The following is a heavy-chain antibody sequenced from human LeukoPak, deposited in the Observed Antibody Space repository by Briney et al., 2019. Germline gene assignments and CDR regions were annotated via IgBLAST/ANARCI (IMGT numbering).Heavy chain of an antibody. CDR1: GFASAFTFSTYE. V-gene: IGHV3-48*03. Sequence: GGSLRLSCTASGFASAFTFSTYEMNWVRQAPGKGLEWLSHISGSGSTKYHADSVKGRFIVSRDNTKNSLYLQMNSLRDEDTSVYYCARDHSGTYSNYWHFDLWGRGTLVTVSS. CDR3: ARDHSGTYSNYWHFDL. J-gene: IGHJ2*01. D-gene: IGHD1-26*01. CDR2: ISGSGSTK.